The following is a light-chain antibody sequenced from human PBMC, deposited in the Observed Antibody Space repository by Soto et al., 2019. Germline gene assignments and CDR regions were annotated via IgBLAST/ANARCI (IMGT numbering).Light chain of an antibody. J-gene: IGLJ2*01. Sequence: QTVVTQEPSFSVSPGGTVTLTCGLSSGSVSARFYPSWYQQTPGQAPRTLIYNTNTRSSGVPDRFSGSILGDKAALTITGAQADDESDYYCVLYMRSGISVFGGGTKLTVL. V-gene: IGLV8-61*01. CDR2: NTN. CDR3: VLYMRSGISV. CDR1: SGSVSARFY.